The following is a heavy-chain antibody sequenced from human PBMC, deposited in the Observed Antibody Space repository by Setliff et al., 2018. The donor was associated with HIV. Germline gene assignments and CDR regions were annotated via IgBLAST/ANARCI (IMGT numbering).Heavy chain of an antibody. V-gene: IGHV3-53*01. CDR1: GFTVSNNY. Sequence: GGSLRLSCAASGFTVSNNYMSWVRQAPGKGLEWVSVIYSGGSTYYADSVKGRFTISRDNSKNTLYLQMNSLRAEDTAVYYCARVLGKAYYYYYYMDVWGKGTTVTVSS. CDR2: IYSGGST. J-gene: IGHJ6*03. D-gene: IGHD7-27*01. CDR3: ARVLGKAYYYYYYMDV.